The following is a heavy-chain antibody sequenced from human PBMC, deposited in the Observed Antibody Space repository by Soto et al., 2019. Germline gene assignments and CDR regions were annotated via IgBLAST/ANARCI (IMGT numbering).Heavy chain of an antibody. V-gene: IGHV4-31*03. Sequence: SETLSLTCFVSGYSITAGGYYWSWIRHHPGKGLEWIGSFYSSGSIICNPSLRSRVSISGDTSSNQFSMSLTSVTAADTARYYCARMYSSGSGWFHPWGQGTLVTVST. CDR2: FYSSGSI. CDR1: GYSITAGGYY. CDR3: ARMYSSGSGWFHP. D-gene: IGHD6-19*01. J-gene: IGHJ5*02.